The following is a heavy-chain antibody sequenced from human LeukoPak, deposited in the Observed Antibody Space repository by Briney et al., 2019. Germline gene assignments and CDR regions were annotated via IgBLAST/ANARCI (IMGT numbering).Heavy chain of an antibody. CDR1: GFTFSSYA. CDR3: ARDKSRGASSPYFDY. Sequence: GRPLRLSCAASGFTFSSYAMHWVRQAPGKGLEWVAVISYDGSNKYYADSVKGRFTISRDNSKNTLYLQMNSLRAEDTAVYYCARDKSRGASSPYFDYWGQGTLVTVSS. V-gene: IGHV3-30-3*01. J-gene: IGHJ4*02. CDR2: ISYDGSNK. D-gene: IGHD3-10*01.